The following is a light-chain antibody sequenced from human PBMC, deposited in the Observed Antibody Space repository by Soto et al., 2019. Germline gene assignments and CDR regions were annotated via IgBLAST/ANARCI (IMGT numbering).Light chain of an antibody. CDR3: QQTYTTPEIT. CDR1: QSISSY. Sequence: DIQMTQSPSSLSASVGDRVTITCXASQSISSYLNWYQQKPGKAPNLLMYGASYLKSGVPTRFSGSGSGTDFTLTISSLQPEDFAIYYCQQTYTTPEITFGQGTRLEIK. J-gene: IGKJ5*01. CDR2: GAS. V-gene: IGKV1-39*01.